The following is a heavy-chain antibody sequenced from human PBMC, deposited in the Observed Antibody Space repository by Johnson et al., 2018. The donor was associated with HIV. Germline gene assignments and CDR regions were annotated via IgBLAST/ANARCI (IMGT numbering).Heavy chain of an antibody. V-gene: IGHV3-13*01. D-gene: IGHD1-7*01. CDR2: IGTAGYT. CDR3: ARDRIPYNWNYEGDAFDI. Sequence: VQLVESGGGLVKPGGSLRLSCAASGFTFSNAWMSWVRQATGKGLEWVSGIGTAGYTYYPGPVKRRFTIPRENAKNSLYLQMNSLRAENTAVYYCARDRIPYNWNYEGDAFDIWGQGTMVTVSS. J-gene: IGHJ3*02. CDR1: GFTFSNAW.